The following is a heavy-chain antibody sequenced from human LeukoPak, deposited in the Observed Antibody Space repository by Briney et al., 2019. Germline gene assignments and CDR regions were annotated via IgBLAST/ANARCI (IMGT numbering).Heavy chain of an antibody. Sequence: ASVKVSCKASGYTFTSYDFNWVRQAPGQGLEWMGWISTYNGNTYYAQKLQGRVTMTTDTSTSTAYMELRSLRSDDTAVYYCARDGAHCSSTNCYAHTWGQGTIVTVSS. CDR2: ISTYNGNT. V-gene: IGHV1-18*01. D-gene: IGHD2-2*01. CDR3: ARDGAHCSSTNCYAHT. CDR1: GYTFTSYD. J-gene: IGHJ3*01.